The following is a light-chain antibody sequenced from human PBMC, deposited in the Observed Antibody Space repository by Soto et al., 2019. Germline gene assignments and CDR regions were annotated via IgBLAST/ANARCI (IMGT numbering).Light chain of an antibody. CDR2: AAS. Sequence: QLTQSPSSLSASMGDRVTITCRASQDISGYLAWYQQQPGKAPKLLIYAASTLHSGVPTRFSGSGSGTEFILTIGRLQHEDFATYYWQHRSGTFGQGTKLEMK. CDR1: QDISGY. CDR3: QHRSGT. V-gene: IGKV1-9*01. J-gene: IGKJ2*01.